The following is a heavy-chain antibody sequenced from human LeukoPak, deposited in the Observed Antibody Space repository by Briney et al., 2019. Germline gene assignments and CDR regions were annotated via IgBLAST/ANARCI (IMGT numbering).Heavy chain of an antibody. V-gene: IGHV4-61*08. Sequence: SETLSLTCTVSGGSISSGDYYWSWIRQPPGKGLEWIGYIYYSGSTNYNPSLKSRVTISVDTSKNQFSLKLSSVTAADTAVYYCARRCGSYYPPYWFDPWGQGTLVTVSS. J-gene: IGHJ5*02. CDR3: ARRCGSYYPPYWFDP. D-gene: IGHD1-26*01. CDR1: GGSISSGDYY. CDR2: IYYSGST.